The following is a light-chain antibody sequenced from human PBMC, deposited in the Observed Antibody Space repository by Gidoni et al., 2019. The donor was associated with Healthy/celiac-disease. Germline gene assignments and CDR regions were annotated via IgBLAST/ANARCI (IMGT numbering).Light chain of an antibody. CDR2: KDS. CDR1: ALPKQY. Sequence: SYELTQPPSVSVSPGQTARITCSGDALPKQYAYWYQQKPGQAPVLVIYKDSERHSGIPERCSGSSSGTTVTLTISGVQAEDEADYYCQSADSSGTFPVVFGGGTKLTVL. CDR3: QSADSSGTFPVV. V-gene: IGLV3-25*03. J-gene: IGLJ2*01.